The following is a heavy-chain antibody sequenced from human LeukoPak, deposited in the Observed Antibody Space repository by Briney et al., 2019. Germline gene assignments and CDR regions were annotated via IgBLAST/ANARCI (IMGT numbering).Heavy chain of an antibody. Sequence: RASVKVSCKASGYTFTSYGISWVRQAPGQGLEWMGWISAYNGNTNYAQKLQGRVTMTTDTSTSTAYMELRSLRSDDTAVYYCARESKWLVPSASDYWGQGTLVTVSS. J-gene: IGHJ4*02. CDR2: ISAYNGNT. V-gene: IGHV1-18*01. D-gene: IGHD6-6*01. CDR3: ARESKWLVPSASDY. CDR1: GYTFTSYG.